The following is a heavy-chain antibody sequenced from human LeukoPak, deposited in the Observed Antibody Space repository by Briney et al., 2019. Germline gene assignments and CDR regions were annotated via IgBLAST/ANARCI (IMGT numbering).Heavy chain of an antibody. V-gene: IGHV3-11*01. CDR2: ITSSGTTT. D-gene: IGHD4-17*01. J-gene: IGHJ4*02. CDR3: ARDPDYGDPY. CDR1: GFTYSHYQ. Sequence: GGSLRLSCIVTGFTYSHYQMNWLRQAPGRGLEWISWITSSGTTTDYADSVKGRFTVSRDNAKNSLYLQMNSLRADDTAVYYCARDPDYGDPYWGQGTLVTVSS.